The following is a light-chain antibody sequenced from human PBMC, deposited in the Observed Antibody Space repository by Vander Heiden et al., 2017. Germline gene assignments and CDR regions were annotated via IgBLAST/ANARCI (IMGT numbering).Light chain of an antibody. CDR3: QHYQA. J-gene: IGKJ5*01. V-gene: IGKV3-20*01. CDR2: GAS. Sequence: EIVLTQSPGTLSLSPGERATLSCRASQSGRTTYLAWYQQKPGQAPRLLIYGASSRATGTPDRFSGSGSGTDFTLTISRLEPEDFAGYYCQHYQAFGQGTRLEIK. CDR1: QSGRTTY.